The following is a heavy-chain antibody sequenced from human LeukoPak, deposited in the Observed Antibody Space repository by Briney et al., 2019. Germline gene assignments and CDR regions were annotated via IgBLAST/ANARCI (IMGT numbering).Heavy chain of an antibody. CDR3: ARDSSGCYTFDY. V-gene: IGHV3-30*03. D-gene: IGHD3-22*01. CDR1: GFTFSSHG. Sequence: GGSLRLSCAASGFTFSSHGMHWVRQAPDKGLEWVAVISYDGSAKYCADSVKGRFTISRDNSKNTVYLEMDSLRAEDTAVYYCARDSSGCYTFDYWGQGTLVTVSS. CDR2: ISYDGSAK. J-gene: IGHJ4*02.